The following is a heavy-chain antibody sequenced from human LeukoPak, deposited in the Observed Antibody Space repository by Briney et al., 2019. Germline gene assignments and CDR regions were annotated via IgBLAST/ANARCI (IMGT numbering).Heavy chain of an antibody. CDR1: GGSISSYY. V-gene: IGHV4-59*01. J-gene: IGHJ5*02. CDR3: ARDRRQWPGELDP. CDR2: IYYSGST. Sequence: SETLSLTCTVSGGSISSYYWSWIRQPPGKRLEWIGYIYYSGSTNYNPSLKSRVTISVDTSKNQFSLKLSSVTAADTAVYYCARDRRQWPGELDPWGQGTLVTVSS. D-gene: IGHD6-19*01.